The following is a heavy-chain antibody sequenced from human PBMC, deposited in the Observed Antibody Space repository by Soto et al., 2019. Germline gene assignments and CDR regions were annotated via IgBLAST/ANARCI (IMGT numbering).Heavy chain of an antibody. CDR1: GGSISSYY. D-gene: IGHD3-22*01. Sequence: QVQLQESGPGLVKPSETLSLTCTVSGGSISSYYWSWIRQPPGKGLEWIGYIYYSGSTNYNPSLKSRVTISVATSKHHFSLKLSSVTAADTAVYYCARDDFYDSSGYGLDYWGQGTLVTVSS. CDR2: IYYSGST. J-gene: IGHJ4*02. V-gene: IGHV4-59*01. CDR3: ARDDFYDSSGYGLDY.